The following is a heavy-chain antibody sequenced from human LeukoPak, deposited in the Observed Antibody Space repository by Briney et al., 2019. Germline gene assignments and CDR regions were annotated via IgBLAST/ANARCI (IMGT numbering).Heavy chain of an antibody. Sequence: ASVKVSCKASGYTFTGYYMHWVRQAPGQGLEWMGWINPNSGGTNYAQKFQGRVTMTRDTSISTAYMELSRLRSDDTAVYYCARGDIVVVPAAQLSLDYWGQGTLVTVSS. D-gene: IGHD2-2*01. CDR1: GYTFTGYY. CDR3: ARGDIVVVPAAQLSLDY. V-gene: IGHV1-2*02. J-gene: IGHJ4*02. CDR2: INPNSGGT.